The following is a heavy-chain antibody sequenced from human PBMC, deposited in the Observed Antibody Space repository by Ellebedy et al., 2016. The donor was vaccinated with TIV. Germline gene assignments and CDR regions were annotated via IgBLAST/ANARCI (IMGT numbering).Heavy chain of an antibody. CDR3: AKIGAAGIPFYYYYYGMDV. V-gene: IGHV3-30*02. CDR2: IRYDGSNK. Sequence: GESLKISCAASGFTFSSYGMHWVRQAPGKGLEWVAFIRYDGSNKYYAVSVKGRFTISRDNSKNMLYLQMNSLRAEDTAVYYCAKIGAAGIPFYYYYYGMDVWGQGTTVTVSS. D-gene: IGHD6-13*01. CDR1: GFTFSSYG. J-gene: IGHJ6*02.